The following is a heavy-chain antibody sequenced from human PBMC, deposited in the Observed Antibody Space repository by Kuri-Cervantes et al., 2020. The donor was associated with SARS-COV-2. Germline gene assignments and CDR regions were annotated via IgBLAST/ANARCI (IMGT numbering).Heavy chain of an antibody. CDR3: AKDRGMDV. Sequence: ESLKISCAASGFTVSSNYMSWVRQAPGKGLEWVSSISSSSSTIYYADSVKGRFTISRDNSKNKLYLQMDSLRAEDTAVYYCAKDRGMDVWGQGTTVTVSS. V-gene: IGHV3-48*01. CDR1: GFTVSSNY. J-gene: IGHJ6*02. CDR2: ISSSSSTI.